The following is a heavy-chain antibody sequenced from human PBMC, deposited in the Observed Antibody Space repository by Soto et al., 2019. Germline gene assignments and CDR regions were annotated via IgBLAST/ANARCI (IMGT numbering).Heavy chain of an antibody. CDR1: RYTFTSNG. CDR3: ARTDTAMVTPFGY. D-gene: IGHD5-18*01. V-gene: IGHV1-18*01. Sequence: ASVKVSSKASRYTFTSNGISWVRQAPGQGLEWMGWISAYNGNTNYAQKLQGRVTMTTDTSTSTAYMELRSLRSDDTAVYYCARTDTAMVTPFGYWGQGTLVTVSS. CDR2: ISAYNGNT. J-gene: IGHJ4*02.